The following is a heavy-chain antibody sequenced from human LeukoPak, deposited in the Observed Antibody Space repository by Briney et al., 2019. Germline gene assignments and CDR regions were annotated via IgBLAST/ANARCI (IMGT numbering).Heavy chain of an antibody. V-gene: IGHV1-24*01. CDR1: GYTLTELS. CDR3: AREVTVVNAFDI. J-gene: IGHJ3*02. Sequence: ASAKVSCKVSGYTLTELSMHWVRQAPGRGLEWMGGFDPEDGETIYAQKFQGRVTITADKSTSTAYMELSSLRSEDTAVYYCAREVTVVNAFDIWGQGTMVTVSS. D-gene: IGHD4-23*01. CDR2: FDPEDGET.